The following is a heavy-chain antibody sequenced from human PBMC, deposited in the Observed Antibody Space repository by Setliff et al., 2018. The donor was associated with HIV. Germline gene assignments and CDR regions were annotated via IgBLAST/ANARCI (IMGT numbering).Heavy chain of an antibody. Sequence: GASVKVSCKASGYTFTYYAIHWLRQAPGHRLQWMGWINSGNGNTKYSQKFQGRVTMTRDTSTSTVYMELSSLRSEDTAVYYCARGSRAKSDGYKNPLWYWGQGTLVTVSS. CDR1: GYTFTYYA. D-gene: IGHD5-12*01. CDR2: INSGNGNT. CDR3: ARGSRAKSDGYKNPLWY. V-gene: IGHV1-3*01. J-gene: IGHJ4*02.